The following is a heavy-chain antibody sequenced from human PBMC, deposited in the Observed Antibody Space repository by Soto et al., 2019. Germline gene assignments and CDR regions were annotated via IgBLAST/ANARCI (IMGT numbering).Heavy chain of an antibody. V-gene: IGHV1-69*02. D-gene: IGHD2-15*01. CDR1: GGTFNTYT. Sequence: QVQLVQSGAEVKKPGSSVKVSCKSSGGTFNTYTITWVRRAPGQGLEWMGRIIPILDIANYAQKFQGRVTITAGKSPRPVSMELSSLRAEDTAVYYCARGVVVTEPEKPTINNGFDPWGQGTLVTVSS. CDR3: ARGVVVTEPEKPTINNGFDP. CDR2: IIPILDIA. J-gene: IGHJ5*02.